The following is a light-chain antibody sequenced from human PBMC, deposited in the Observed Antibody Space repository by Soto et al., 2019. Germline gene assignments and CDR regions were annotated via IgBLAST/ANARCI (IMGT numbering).Light chain of an antibody. V-gene: IGLV2-14*01. CDR3: SSYTSSSIDYV. CDR2: EVS. J-gene: IGLJ1*01. CDR1: SSDVGGYNY. Sequence: QSALTQPASVSGSPGQSITISCTGTSSDVGGYNYVSWYQQHPGKAPKLMIYEVSNRPSGVSNRFSGSKSGNTASLTIAGLQAEDEADYYCSSYTSSSIDYVFGTGPKGTVL.